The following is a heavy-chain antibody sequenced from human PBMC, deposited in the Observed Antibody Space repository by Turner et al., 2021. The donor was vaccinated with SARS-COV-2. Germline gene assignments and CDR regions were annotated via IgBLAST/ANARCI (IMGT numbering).Heavy chain of an antibody. V-gene: IGHV4-39*01. CDR3: ARQRLVVVPAAIINGMDV. Sequence: QLQLQESGPGLVKPSETLSLTCTVSGGSISSSIYYWGWIRQPPGKGLEWIGSICYSGSTYYNPSLKSRVTISVDTSKNQFSLKLSSVTAADTAVYCCARQRLVVVPAAIINGMDVWGQGTTVTVSS. CDR1: GGSISSSIYY. CDR2: ICYSGST. J-gene: IGHJ6*02. D-gene: IGHD2-2*01.